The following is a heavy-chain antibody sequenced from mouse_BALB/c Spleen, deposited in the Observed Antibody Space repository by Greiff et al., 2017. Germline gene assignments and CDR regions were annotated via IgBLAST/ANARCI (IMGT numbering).Heavy chain of an antibody. V-gene: IGHV5-12-2*01. J-gene: IGHJ4*01. CDR3: ARHGDYGYYAMDY. D-gene: IGHD2-4*01. CDR1: GFTFSSYA. Sequence: EVQGVESGGGLVKPGGSLKLSCAASGFTFSSYAMSWVRQSPEKRLEWVAYISNGGGSTYYPDTVKGRFTISRDNAKNTLYLQMSSLKSEDTAMYYCARHGDYGYYAMDYWGQGTSVTVSS. CDR2: ISNGGGST.